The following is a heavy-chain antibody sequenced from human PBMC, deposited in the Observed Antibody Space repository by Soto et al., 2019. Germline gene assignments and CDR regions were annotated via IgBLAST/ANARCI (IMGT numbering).Heavy chain of an antibody. V-gene: IGHV3-72*01. D-gene: IGHD6-19*01. CDR2: IRHKGNSYTT. CDR1: GFTFSDYY. Sequence: GGSLRLSCAASGFTFSDYYMDWVRQAPGKGLEWVGRIRHKGNSYTTEYAASVKGRFTISRDDSKNSLYLQMNSLISEDTAVYYCARARYRSDRYEDYWGHGTLVTVSS. CDR3: ARARYRSDRYEDY. J-gene: IGHJ4*01.